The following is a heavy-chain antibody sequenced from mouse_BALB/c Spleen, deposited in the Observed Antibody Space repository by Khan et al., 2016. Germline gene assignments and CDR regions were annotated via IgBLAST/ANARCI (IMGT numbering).Heavy chain of an antibody. CDR1: GYIFIDYN. CDR3: GREWGSWFPY. CDR2: ISPGSGNT. D-gene: IGHD1-3*01. J-gene: IGHJ3*01. V-gene: IGHV1-77*01. Sequence: VKLLESGTELARPGASVKLSCKATGYIFIDYNINWVKQRTGQGLEWIGEISPGSGNTYYNEKFKGKATLTADKSSSTAYMQLSSLTSEDSAVYFCGREWGSWFPYWGQGTLVTVSA.